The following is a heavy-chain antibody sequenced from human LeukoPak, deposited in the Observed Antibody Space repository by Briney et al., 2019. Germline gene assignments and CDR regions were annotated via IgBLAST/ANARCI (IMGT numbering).Heavy chain of an antibody. J-gene: IGHJ4*02. CDR3: ARGYYYDCSGYYPYFDY. CDR1: GFTVSSNY. Sequence: GGSLRLSCAASGFTVSSNYMSCVRQTPGKGLEWVSVIYSGGSTYYADSVKGRFTNSRDNSKNTLYLQMNSLRPEDTAVYYCARGYYYDCSGYYPYFDYWGQGTLVTVSS. CDR2: IYSGGST. V-gene: IGHV3-53*01. D-gene: IGHD3-22*01.